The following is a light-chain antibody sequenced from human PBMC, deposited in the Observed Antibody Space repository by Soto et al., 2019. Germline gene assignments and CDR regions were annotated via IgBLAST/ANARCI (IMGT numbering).Light chain of an antibody. Sequence: EIVLTQSPATLSLSPGERATLSCRASQSVSSYLAWYQQKPGQAPRLLIYDASNRATGIPARFSGSGSGTDFTLTISSLEPGDFSVYYCQQRIDWPSTFGGGTKVQIK. V-gene: IGKV3-11*01. CDR2: DAS. CDR3: QQRIDWPST. CDR1: QSVSSY. J-gene: IGKJ4*01.